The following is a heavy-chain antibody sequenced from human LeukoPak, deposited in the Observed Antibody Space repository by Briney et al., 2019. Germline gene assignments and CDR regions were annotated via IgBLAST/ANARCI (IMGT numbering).Heavy chain of an antibody. CDR2: ISGSGGST. CDR1: GFTFSSYA. D-gene: IGHD2-15*01. V-gene: IGHV3-23*01. J-gene: IGHJ4*02. Sequence: PGGSLRLSCAASGFTFSSYAMSWVSQAPGKGLEWVSAISGSGGSTYYADSVKGRFTISRDNSKNTLYLQMNSLRAEDTAVYYCAKDPGYCSGGSCYTPFDYWGQGTLVTVSS. CDR3: AKDPGYCSGGSCYTPFDY.